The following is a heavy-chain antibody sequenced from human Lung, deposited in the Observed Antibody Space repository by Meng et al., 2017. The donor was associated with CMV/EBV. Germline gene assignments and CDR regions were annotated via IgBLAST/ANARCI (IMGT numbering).Heavy chain of an antibody. CDR1: GASIGVTSYS. J-gene: IGHJ5*02. CDR2: ISYGGAT. D-gene: IGHD2-21*01. CDR3: AKAGETILVIVFDP. V-gene: IGHV4-39*07. Sequence: SGASIGVTSYSWGWLRQAPGKGLEWIGSISYGGATHYNPSLKSRVSISLDKSRNQFSLRLNSVTAADTAMYYCAKAGETILVIVFDPWGQGTLVTVSS.